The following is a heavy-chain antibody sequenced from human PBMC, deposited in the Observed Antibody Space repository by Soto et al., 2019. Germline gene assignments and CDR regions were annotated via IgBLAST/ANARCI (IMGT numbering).Heavy chain of an antibody. CDR2: IYYSGST. J-gene: IGHJ4*02. CDR1: GGSISSGDYY. CDR3: AREVVVAATPSGFDY. Sequence: QVQLQESGPGLVKPSQTLSLTCTVSGGSISSGDYYWSWIRQPPGKGLEWIRYIYYSGSTYYNPSLKSRVTISVDTSKNQFSLKLSSVTAADTAVYYCAREVVVAATPSGFDYWGQGTLVTVSS. D-gene: IGHD2-15*01. V-gene: IGHV4-30-4*01.